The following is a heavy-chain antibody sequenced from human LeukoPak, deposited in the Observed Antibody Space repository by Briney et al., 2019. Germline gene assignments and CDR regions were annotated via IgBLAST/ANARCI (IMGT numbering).Heavy chain of an antibody. CDR1: GFTFSDYY. CDR2: ISSSGSTI. CDR3: ARLVDYYGSGSLYYFDY. V-gene: IGHV3-11*01. D-gene: IGHD3-10*01. J-gene: IGHJ4*02. Sequence: PGGSLRLSRAASGFTFSDYYMSWIRQAPGKGLEWVSYISSSGSTIYYADSVKGRFTISRDNAKNSLYLQMNSLSAEDTAVYYCARLVDYYGSGSLYYFDYWGQGTLVTVSS.